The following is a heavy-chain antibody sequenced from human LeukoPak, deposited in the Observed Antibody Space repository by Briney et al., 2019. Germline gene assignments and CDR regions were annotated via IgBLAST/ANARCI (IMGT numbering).Heavy chain of an antibody. CDR3: ARGRRRYCSGGSCYNYDY. D-gene: IGHD2-15*01. Sequence: PSETLSLTCTVSGGSLISNNYYWGWLRQPPGKGLEWIGSIYYSGTTYYNPSLKSRVTISVDTSKNQFSLKLSSVTAADTAVYYCARGRRRYCSGGSCYNYDYWGQGTLVTVSS. CDR2: IYYSGTT. V-gene: IGHV4-39*07. CDR1: GGSLISNNYY. J-gene: IGHJ4*02.